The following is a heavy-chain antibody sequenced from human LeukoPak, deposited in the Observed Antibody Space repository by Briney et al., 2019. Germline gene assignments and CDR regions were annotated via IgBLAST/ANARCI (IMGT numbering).Heavy chain of an antibody. CDR1: GGTFSSYA. V-gene: IGHV1-69*05. D-gene: IGHD3-22*01. CDR3: ATQRGDSSGYYGGY. J-gene: IGHJ4*02. CDR2: IIPIFGTA. Sequence: GSSVKVSCKASGGTFSSYAISWVRQAPGQGLEWMGGIIPIFGTANYAQKFQGRVTITTDESTSTAYMDLSSLRSEDTAVYYCATQRGDSSGYYGGYWGQGTLVTVSS.